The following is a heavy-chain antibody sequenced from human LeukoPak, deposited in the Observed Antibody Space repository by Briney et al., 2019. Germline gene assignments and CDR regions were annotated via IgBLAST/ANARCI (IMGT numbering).Heavy chain of an antibody. D-gene: IGHD3-22*01. V-gene: IGHV4-30-4*08. CDR3: AREGLGGSGYYFDY. Sequence: SETLSLTCTVSGGSISSGDYYWSWIRQPPGKGLEWIGYIYYSGSTYYNPSLKSRVTISVDTSKNQFSLKLSSVTAADTAVYYCAREGLGGSGYYFDYWGQGTLVTVSS. CDR2: IYYSGST. CDR1: GGSISSGDYY. J-gene: IGHJ4*02.